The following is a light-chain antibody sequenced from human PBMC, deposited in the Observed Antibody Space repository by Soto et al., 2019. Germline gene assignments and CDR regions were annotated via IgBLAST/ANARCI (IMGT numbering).Light chain of an antibody. CDR2: GAS. CDR1: QTVRNNY. CDR3: QQSGSSRT. Sequence: EFVLTQSPGTLSLSPGERATLSCRASQTVRNNYLAWYQQKPGQAPRLLIYGASSRATGIPDRSSGGGSGTDFTLTISRLEPEDFAVYYCQQSGSSRTFGQGTKVDIK. V-gene: IGKV3-20*01. J-gene: IGKJ1*01.